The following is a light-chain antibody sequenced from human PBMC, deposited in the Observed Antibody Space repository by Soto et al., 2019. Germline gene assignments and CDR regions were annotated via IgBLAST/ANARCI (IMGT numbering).Light chain of an antibody. V-gene: IGKV1-39*01. CDR3: QQLNTLPFT. CDR1: QSISSY. J-gene: IGKJ5*01. CDR2: AAS. Sequence: DIQMTQSPSSLSASVGDRVAITCRASQSISSYLNWYQQKPGKAPKLLIYAASSLQSGVPSRFSGSASGTYFTLTISGLLPEDFATYHCQQLNTLPFTFGQGTRLEIK.